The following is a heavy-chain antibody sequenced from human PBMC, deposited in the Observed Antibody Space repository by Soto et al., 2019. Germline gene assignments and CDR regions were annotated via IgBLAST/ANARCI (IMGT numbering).Heavy chain of an antibody. CDR1: GYSFTSLD. CDR2: MEPSSGRT. D-gene: IGHD1-26*01. Sequence: QVQLVQSGAEVREPGASVKVSCKASGYSFTSLDINWVRQNTGQGLEWMGWMEPSSGRTGYAQKFQSRVTTTRAASINTAYMELSSLTSDDTAFYYCARGVTAGVDYWGQGTLVTVSS. V-gene: IGHV1-8*01. J-gene: IGHJ4*02. CDR3: ARGVTAGVDY.